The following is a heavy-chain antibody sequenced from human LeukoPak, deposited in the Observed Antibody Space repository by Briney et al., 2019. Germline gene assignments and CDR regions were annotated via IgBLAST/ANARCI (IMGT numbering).Heavy chain of an antibody. CDR1: GFAYSTNW. CDR3: VRGQATAWGLDY. J-gene: IGHJ4*02. Sequence: GGSLRLSCAASGFAYSTNWMHWVRQAPGKGLVWVSHISTDARTITYADFVKGRFTISRDNAKNTLYLQMNSLRAEDTALYYCVRGQATAWGLDYWGQGTLVTVSS. CDR2: ISTDARTI. D-gene: IGHD6-13*01. V-gene: IGHV3-74*01.